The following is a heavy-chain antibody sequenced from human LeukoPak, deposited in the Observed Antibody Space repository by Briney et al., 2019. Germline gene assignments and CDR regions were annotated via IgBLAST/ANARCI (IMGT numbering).Heavy chain of an antibody. J-gene: IGHJ4*02. Sequence: GGSLRLSCAASGFTFSSYSMNWVRQAPGKGLEWVSYISSSGRTIYYADSVRGRFTISRDNAKNSLYLQMNSLRAEDTAVYYCARGKYSSFRYWGQGTLVTVSS. CDR1: GFTFSSYS. CDR3: ARGKYSSFRY. CDR2: ISSSGRTI. V-gene: IGHV3-48*01. D-gene: IGHD6-6*01.